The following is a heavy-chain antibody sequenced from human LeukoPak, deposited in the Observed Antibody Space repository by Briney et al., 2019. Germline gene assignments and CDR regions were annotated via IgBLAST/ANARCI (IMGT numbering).Heavy chain of an antibody. Sequence: SQTLSLTCTVSGGSISSGSYYWSWMRQPAGKGLEWIGRIYTSGSTNYNPSLKSRVTISVDTSKNQFSLKLSSVTAADTAVYYCARDSVGATTDYWGQGTLVTVSS. CDR2: IYTSGST. D-gene: IGHD1-26*01. CDR1: GGSISSGSYY. CDR3: ARDSVGATTDY. V-gene: IGHV4-61*02. J-gene: IGHJ4*02.